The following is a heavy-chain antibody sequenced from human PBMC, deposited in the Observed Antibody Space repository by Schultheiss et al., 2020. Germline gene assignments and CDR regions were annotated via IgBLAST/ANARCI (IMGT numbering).Heavy chain of an antibody. CDR1: GGTFSSYG. CDR2: ISAYNGNT. Sequence: ASVKVSCKASGGTFSSYGISWVRQAPGQGLEWMGWISAYNGNTNYAQKLQGRVTMTRDTSTSTVYMELSSLRSEDTAVYYCARGTLGYFQLWGQGTLVTVSA. J-gene: IGHJ1*01. CDR3: ARGTLGYFQL. D-gene: IGHD3-3*02. V-gene: IGHV1-18*01.